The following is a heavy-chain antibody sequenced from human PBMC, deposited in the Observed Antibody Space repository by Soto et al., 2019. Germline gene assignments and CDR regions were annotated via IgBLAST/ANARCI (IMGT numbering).Heavy chain of an antibody. D-gene: IGHD1-26*01. V-gene: IGHV5-51*01. J-gene: IGHJ4*02. Sequence: RGESLKISCKGSAYSFTIYWIGWVRQMPGKGLEWMGIIFPGDSDTRYSPSFQGQVTSSADKSISTAYLQWSSLKASDTAMYYCARLVEMASEAFDYWVKGTLDTVS. CDR3: ARLVEMASEAFDY. CDR2: IFPGDSDT. CDR1: AYSFTIYW.